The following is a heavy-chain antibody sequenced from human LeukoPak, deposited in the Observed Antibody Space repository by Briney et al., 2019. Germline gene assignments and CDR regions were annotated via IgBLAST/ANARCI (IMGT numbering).Heavy chain of an antibody. Sequence: GGSLRLSCVASGFTFTSYTVNWVRQAPGRGLEWVSYISSGGSTIYYADSVKGRFTISRDNAKNSLYLQMNSLRAEDTAVYYCAREGGRLYAFDIWGQGTMVTVSS. CDR2: ISSGGSTI. J-gene: IGHJ3*02. CDR3: AREGGRLYAFDI. V-gene: IGHV3-48*04. D-gene: IGHD2-15*01. CDR1: GFTFTSYT.